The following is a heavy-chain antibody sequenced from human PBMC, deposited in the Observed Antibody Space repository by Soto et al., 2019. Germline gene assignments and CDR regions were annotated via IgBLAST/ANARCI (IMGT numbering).Heavy chain of an antibody. CDR3: AADQVDSYGYYWFDP. D-gene: IGHD5-18*01. Sequence: VKGSCKASGLPFTNSAIQWGGQARGQRLEWIGWIVVGSGNTNYAQKFQERVTITRDMSTSTAYMELSSLRSEDTAVYYCAADQVDSYGYYWFDPWGQGTLVTVSS. CDR1: GLPFTNSA. J-gene: IGHJ5*02. V-gene: IGHV1-58*02. CDR2: IVVGSGNT.